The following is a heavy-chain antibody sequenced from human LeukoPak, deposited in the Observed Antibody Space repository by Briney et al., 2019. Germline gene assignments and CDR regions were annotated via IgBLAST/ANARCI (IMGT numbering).Heavy chain of an antibody. CDR3: ARGFRPYCSSTSCRYYYFDY. CDR2: INHSGST. V-gene: IGHV4-34*01. Sequence: SETPSLTCAVSGGSFSGYYWSWIRQPSAKGVEGMGEINHSGSTNYNPSIKSRVTISVDTSKNQFYLKLSSVTAADTAVYYGARGFRPYCSSTSCRYYYFDYWGQGTLVTVSS. CDR1: GGSFSGYY. D-gene: IGHD2-2*01. J-gene: IGHJ4*02.